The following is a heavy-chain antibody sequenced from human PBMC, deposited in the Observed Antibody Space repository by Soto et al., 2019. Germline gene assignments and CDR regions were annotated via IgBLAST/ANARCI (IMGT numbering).Heavy chain of an antibody. CDR3: ARDLRAALYYYDSSGYTDYIDY. D-gene: IGHD3-22*01. J-gene: IGHJ4*02. CDR1: GFTFSSYW. CDR2: IKQDGSEK. V-gene: IGHV3-7*03. Sequence: GGSLRLSCAASGFTFSSYWMSWVRQAPGKGLEWVANIKQDGSEKYYVDSVKGRFTISRDNAKNSLYLQMNSLRAEDTAAYYCARDLRAALYYYDSSGYTDYIDYWGQGTLVTVST.